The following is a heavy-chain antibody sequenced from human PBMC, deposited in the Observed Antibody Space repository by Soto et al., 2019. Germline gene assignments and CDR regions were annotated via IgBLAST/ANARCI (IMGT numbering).Heavy chain of an antibody. CDR1: GGTFSSYT. D-gene: IGHD2-15*01. J-gene: IGHJ3*02. Sequence: ASVKVSCKASGGTFSSYTISWVRQAPGQGLEWMGRIIPILGIANYAQKFQGRVTITADKSTSTAYMELSSLRSEDTAVYYCARERVVVAAHDAFDIWGQGTMVTVSS. CDR2: IIPILGIA. V-gene: IGHV1-69*04. CDR3: ARERVVVAAHDAFDI.